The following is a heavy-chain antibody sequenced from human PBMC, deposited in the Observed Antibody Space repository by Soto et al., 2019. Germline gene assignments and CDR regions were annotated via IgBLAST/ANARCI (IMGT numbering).Heavy chain of an antibody. D-gene: IGHD3-3*01. CDR3: ARDFAYFDS. CDR1: GGSFKNGSYS. Sequence: QVQLQESGPGLVKPSETLSLTCTVSGGSFKNGSYSWSWIRQPPGKGLEWIGYVYHTGRTSYNPSLKSRVSISMDTSKNQFSLNLHSVTAADTAVYFCARDFAYFDSWGQGTLVTVSS. V-gene: IGHV4-61*01. CDR2: VYHTGRT. J-gene: IGHJ4*02.